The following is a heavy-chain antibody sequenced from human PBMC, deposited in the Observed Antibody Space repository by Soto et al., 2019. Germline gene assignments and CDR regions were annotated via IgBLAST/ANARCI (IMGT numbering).Heavy chain of an antibody. D-gene: IGHD3-3*01. Sequence: SVKVSCKASGGTFSSYAISWVRQAPGQGLEWMGGTIPIFGTANYAQKFQGRVTITADESTSTAYMELSSLRSEDTAVYYCARTVTTTMNYDFWSGYYDYYYYGMDVWGQGTTVTVSS. CDR3: ARTVTTTMNYDFWSGYYDYYYYGMDV. CDR1: GGTFSSYA. CDR2: TIPIFGTA. J-gene: IGHJ6*02. V-gene: IGHV1-69*13.